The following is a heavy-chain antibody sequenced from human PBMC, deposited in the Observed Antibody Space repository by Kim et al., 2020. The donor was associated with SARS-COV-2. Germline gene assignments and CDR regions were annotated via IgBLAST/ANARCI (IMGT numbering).Heavy chain of an antibody. D-gene: IGHD5-18*01. J-gene: IGHJ5*02. V-gene: IGHV4-59*09. Sequence: PSRKSQVTISVDTSKNQFARKLSSVTAADTAVYYCARGDTAMATSWFDPWGQGTLVTVSS. CDR3: ARGDTAMATSWFDP.